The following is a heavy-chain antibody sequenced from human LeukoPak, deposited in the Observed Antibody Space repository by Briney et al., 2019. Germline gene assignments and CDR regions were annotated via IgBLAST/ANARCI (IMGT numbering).Heavy chain of an antibody. J-gene: IGHJ4*02. Sequence: GGSLRLSCAASGFTVSSNYMSWVRQAPGKGLEWVSIIYSGGSTYYADSVKGRFTISRDNSKNTLYLQMNSLRAEDTAVYYCARAISGGYADYWGQGILVTVSS. V-gene: IGHV3-66*01. CDR1: GFTVSSNY. D-gene: IGHD1-26*01. CDR3: ARAISGGYADY. CDR2: IYSGGST.